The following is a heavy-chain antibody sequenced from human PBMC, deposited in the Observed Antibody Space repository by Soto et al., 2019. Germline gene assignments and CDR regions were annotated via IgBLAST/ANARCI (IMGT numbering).Heavy chain of an antibody. CDR1: GGSISFYY. D-gene: IGHD6-19*01. CDR2: IYYSGST. J-gene: IGHJ4*02. Sequence: SETLSLTCTVSGGSISFYYWSWIRQPPGKGLEWIGYIYYSGSTNYNPSLKSRVTISVDTSKNQFSLKLSSVTAADTAVYYCARHFPSSVAGTYYFDYWGQGTQVTVSS. V-gene: IGHV4-59*08. CDR3: ARHFPSSVAGTYYFDY.